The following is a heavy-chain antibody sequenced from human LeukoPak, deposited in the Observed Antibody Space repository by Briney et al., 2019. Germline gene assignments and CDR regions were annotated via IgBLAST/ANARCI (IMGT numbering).Heavy chain of an antibody. CDR2: IYYSGST. CDR3: ARVMGDYVWGSYRQSPEYYFDY. Sequence: SETLSLTCTVSGGSISSGGYYWSWIRQHPGKGLEWTGYIYYSGSTYYNPSLKSRVTISVDTSKNQFSLKLSSVTAADTAVYYCARVMGDYVWGSYRQSPEYYFDYWGQGTLVTVSS. V-gene: IGHV4-31*03. CDR1: GGSISSGGYY. J-gene: IGHJ4*02. D-gene: IGHD3-16*02.